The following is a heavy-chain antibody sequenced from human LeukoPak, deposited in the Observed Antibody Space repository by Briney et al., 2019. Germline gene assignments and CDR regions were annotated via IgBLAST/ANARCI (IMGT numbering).Heavy chain of an antibody. CDR2: INHSGST. CDR3: ARDSPHCSSTSCYTGSVDY. D-gene: IGHD2-2*02. V-gene: IGHV4-34*01. J-gene: IGHJ4*02. Sequence: PSETLSLTCAVYGGSFSGYYWSWIRQPPGKGLEWIGEINHSGSTNYNPSLKSRVTISVDTSKNQFSLKLSSVTAADTAVYYCARDSPHCSSTSCYTGSVDYWGQGTLVTVSS. CDR1: GGSFSGYY.